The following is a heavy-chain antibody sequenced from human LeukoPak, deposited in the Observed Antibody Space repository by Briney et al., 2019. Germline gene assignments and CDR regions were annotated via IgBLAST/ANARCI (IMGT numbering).Heavy chain of an antibody. J-gene: IGHJ4*02. CDR1: GGSISSSSYY. CDR3: ARAGSGWYPDY. CDR2: IYYSGST. Sequence: PSETLSLTCTVSGGSISSSSYYWGWIRQPPGKGLEWIGSIYYSGSTYYNPSLKSRVTISVDTSKNQFSRKLSSVTAADTAVYYCARAGSGWYPDYWGQGTLVTVSS. V-gene: IGHV4-39*01. D-gene: IGHD6-19*01.